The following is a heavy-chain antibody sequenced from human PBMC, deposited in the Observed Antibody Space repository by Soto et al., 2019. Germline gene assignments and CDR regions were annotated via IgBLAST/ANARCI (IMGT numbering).Heavy chain of an antibody. CDR3: ARGHEYGGNSDAFDI. V-gene: IGHV1-69*05. CDR2: ILPVFGTA. CDR1: GRTFSTYA. D-gene: IGHD4-17*01. J-gene: IGHJ3*02. Sequence: QVQLVQSGAEVKKPGSSVKVSCRASGRTFSTYAMAWLRQAPGQGLEWMGGILPVFGTADYAPKFQGRVTXPXAXSXXTAYLELSSLTSEDTAVYYCARGHEYGGNSDAFDIWGQGTMVTVSS.